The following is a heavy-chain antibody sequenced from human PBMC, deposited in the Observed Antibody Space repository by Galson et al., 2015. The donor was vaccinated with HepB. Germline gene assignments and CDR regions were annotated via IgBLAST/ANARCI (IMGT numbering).Heavy chain of an antibody. Sequence: SLRLSCATFEFTFGDYAMSWFRQAPGKGLEWIGFIRTKAYGGTTEYAASVKGKFIISRDDSESIAYLQMNSLTSDDTAVYYCARKIASPDYDYYGLDVWGQGTTVTVP. CDR1: EFTFGDYA. CDR2: IRTKAYGGTT. D-gene: IGHD4/OR15-4a*01. J-gene: IGHJ6*02. CDR3: ARKIASPDYDYYGLDV. V-gene: IGHV3-49*03.